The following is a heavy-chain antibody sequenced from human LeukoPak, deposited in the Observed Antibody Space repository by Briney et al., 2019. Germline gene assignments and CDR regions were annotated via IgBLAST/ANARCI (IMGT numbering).Heavy chain of an antibody. D-gene: IGHD4-23*01. J-gene: IGHJ6*03. V-gene: IGHV4-39*07. CDR1: GGSISSSSYY. Sequence: SETLSLTCTVSGGSISSSSYYWGWIRQPPGKGLEWIGSIYYSGSTYYNPSLKSRVTISVDTSKNQFSLKLSSVTAADTAVYYCARERGSLRWPYYYYYYMDVWGKGTTVTISS. CDR3: ARERGSLRWPYYYYYYMDV. CDR2: IYYSGST.